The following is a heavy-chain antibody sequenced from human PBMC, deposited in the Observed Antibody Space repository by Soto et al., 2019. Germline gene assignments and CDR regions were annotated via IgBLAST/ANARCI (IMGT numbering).Heavy chain of an antibody. CDR1: GFTFSNYA. J-gene: IGHJ4*02. D-gene: IGHD6-13*01. CDR3: ATRPLTAAGFDY. V-gene: IGHV3-23*01. CDR2: ITGSGGGT. Sequence: EVQLLESGGGLVQPGGFLRLSCAASGFTFSNYAMTWVRKAPGKGLEWVSVITGSGGGTYFVDSVKGRFTISRDNSKKTVYQQMNSLRDEDTAVYYCATRPLTAAGFDYWGQGTLVTVSS.